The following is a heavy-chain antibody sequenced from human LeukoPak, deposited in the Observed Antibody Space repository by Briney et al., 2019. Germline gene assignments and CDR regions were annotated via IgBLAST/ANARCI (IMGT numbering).Heavy chain of an antibody. CDR1: GGSISSYY. J-gene: IGHJ5*02. CDR3: ARSYGSGKKRNWFDP. CDR2: IYYSGST. D-gene: IGHD3-10*01. Sequence: SEALSLTCTVSGGSISSYYWSWIRQPPGKGLEWIGYIYYSGSTNYNPSLKSRVTISVDTSKNQFSLKLSSVTAADTAVYYCARSYGSGKKRNWFDPWGQGTLVTVSS. V-gene: IGHV4-59*08.